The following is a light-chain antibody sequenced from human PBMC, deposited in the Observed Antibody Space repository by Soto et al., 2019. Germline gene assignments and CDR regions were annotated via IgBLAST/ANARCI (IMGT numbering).Light chain of an antibody. CDR2: EVS. Sequence: QSVLTQPASVSGSPGQSITISCTGTSSDVGGYNYVSWYQQHPGKAPKLMIYEVSNRPSGVSNRFSGSKSANTASLTISGLQPEDEADYYCSSYAGSYTWVFGGGTQLTVL. CDR1: SSDVGGYNY. CDR3: SSYAGSYTWV. V-gene: IGLV2-14*01. J-gene: IGLJ3*02.